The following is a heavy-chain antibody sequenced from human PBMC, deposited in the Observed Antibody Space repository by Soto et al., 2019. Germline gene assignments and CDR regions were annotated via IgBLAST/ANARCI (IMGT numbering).Heavy chain of an antibody. CDR1: GFTFSSYA. Sequence: HPGGSLRLSCAASGFTFSSYAMSWVRQAPGKGLEWVSAISGSGGSTYYADSVKGRFTISRDNSKNTLYLQMNSLRAEDTAVYYCAKVPRPRSIVVVIDDLLFDYWGQGTLVTVSS. CDR2: ISGSGGST. V-gene: IGHV3-23*01. D-gene: IGHD3-22*01. J-gene: IGHJ4*02. CDR3: AKVPRPRSIVVVIDDLLFDY.